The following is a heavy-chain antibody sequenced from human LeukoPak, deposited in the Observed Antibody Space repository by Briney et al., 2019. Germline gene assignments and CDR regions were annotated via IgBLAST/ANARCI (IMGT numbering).Heavy chain of an antibody. D-gene: IGHD1-26*01. CDR3: ARGRPVSGSYYVY. CDR1: GGSLSGYY. V-gene: IGHV4-34*01. J-gene: IGHJ4*02. Sequence: SETLSLTCAVYGGSLSGYYWSWIRQPPGKGLEWIGEINHSGSTNYHPSLKGRFTISVDTSKNQFSLKLSSVTAADTAVYYCARGRPVSGSYYVYWGQGTLVTVSS. CDR2: INHSGST.